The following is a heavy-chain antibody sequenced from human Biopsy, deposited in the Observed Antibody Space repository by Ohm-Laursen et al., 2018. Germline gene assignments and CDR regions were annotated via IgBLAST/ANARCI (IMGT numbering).Heavy chain of an antibody. Sequence: SLRLSCTAPGFTFSSYGMSWVRQAPGKGLEWVSVLSGSGGTTYYADSVKGRFTISRDNSKNTLYLQMNSLTAEDTAVYYCAKTFHGGSFLCDYWGQGTLVTVSS. CDR1: GFTFSSYG. D-gene: IGHD2-15*01. CDR3: AKTFHGGSFLCDY. V-gene: IGHV3-23*01. CDR2: LSGSGGTT. J-gene: IGHJ4*02.